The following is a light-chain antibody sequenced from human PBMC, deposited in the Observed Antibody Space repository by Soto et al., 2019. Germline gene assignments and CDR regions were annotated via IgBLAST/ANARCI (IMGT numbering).Light chain of an antibody. CDR3: QQYNSYSGT. Sequence: DIQMTQSPSTLSASVGDRVTITCRASQSISSWLAWYQQKPGKAPKLLIYDASSLESGVPSRFRGSGSGTEFTLTLSSLQPDDFATYYCQQYNSYSGTFGQGTKVEIK. CDR1: QSISSW. J-gene: IGKJ1*01. V-gene: IGKV1-5*01. CDR2: DAS.